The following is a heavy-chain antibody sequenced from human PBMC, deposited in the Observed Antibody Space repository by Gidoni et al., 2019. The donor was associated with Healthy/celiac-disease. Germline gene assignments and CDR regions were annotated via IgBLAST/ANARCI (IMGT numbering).Heavy chain of an antibody. Sequence: EVQQVESGGGLVQPGGSLRLSCAASGLTSSSYDMHWVRQATGKGLEWVSAIGTAGDTYYPGSVKGRFTISRENAKNSLYLQMNSLRAGDTAVYYCARAYGSGSYHAFDIWGQGTMVTVSS. CDR2: IGTAGDT. J-gene: IGHJ3*02. D-gene: IGHD3-10*01. V-gene: IGHV3-13*01. CDR3: ARAYGSGSYHAFDI. CDR1: GLTSSSYD.